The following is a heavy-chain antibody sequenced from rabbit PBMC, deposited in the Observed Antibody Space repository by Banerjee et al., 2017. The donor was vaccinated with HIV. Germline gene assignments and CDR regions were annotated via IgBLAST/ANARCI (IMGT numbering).Heavy chain of an antibody. CDR3: VRSDTVYGWRFDL. Sequence: QSLEESGGDLVKPGASLTLTCTASGFSFSSSYYMCWVRQAPGKGLEWIACIYAGSSGTTDYASWAKGRFTISKTSSTTVTLQMTSLTAADTATYFCVRSDTVYGWRFDLWGPGTLVTVS. CDR2: IYAGSSGTT. V-gene: IGHV1S40*01. J-gene: IGHJ4*01. D-gene: IGHD6-1*01. CDR1: GFSFSSSYY.